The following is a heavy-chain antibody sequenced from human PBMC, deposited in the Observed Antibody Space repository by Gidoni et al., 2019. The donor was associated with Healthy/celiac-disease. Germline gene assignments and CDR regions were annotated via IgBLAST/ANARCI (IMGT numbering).Heavy chain of an antibody. CDR2: IYYSGST. Sequence: QLQLQESGPGLVKPSETLSLTCTVSGGSISSSSYYWGWIRQPPGKGLEWIGSIYYSGSTYYNPSLKSRVTISVDTSKNQFSLKLSSVTAADTAVYYCARQNGPLAMVRGVKHPAFDYWGQGTLVTVSS. D-gene: IGHD3-10*01. CDR3: ARQNGPLAMVRGVKHPAFDY. V-gene: IGHV4-39*01. J-gene: IGHJ4*02. CDR1: GGSISSSSYY.